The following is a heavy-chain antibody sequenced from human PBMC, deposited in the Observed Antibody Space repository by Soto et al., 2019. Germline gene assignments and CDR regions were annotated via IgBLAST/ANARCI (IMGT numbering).Heavy chain of an antibody. V-gene: IGHV5-51*01. Sequence: PGESLKISCKGSGYSFTSYWISWVRQMPGKGLEWMGIIYPGDSDATYSPSFEGQVTISADKSISTAYLQWSSLKASDTAIYYCARPGPTNYHYYGMDVWGQGTTVTVSS. CDR1: GYSFTSYW. CDR3: ARPGPTNYHYYGMDV. D-gene: IGHD4-17*01. CDR2: IYPGDSDA. J-gene: IGHJ6*02.